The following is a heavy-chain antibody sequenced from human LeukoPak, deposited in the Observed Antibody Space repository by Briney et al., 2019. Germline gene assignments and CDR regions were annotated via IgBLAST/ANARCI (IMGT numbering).Heavy chain of an antibody. D-gene: IGHD2-2*01. CDR2: IKPDGSQK. V-gene: IGHV3-7*01. Sequence: HTGGSLRLSCVASGFSFNGDWMTWVRQAPGKGLEWVANIKPDGSQKYYVDSVKGRFTISRDNAEKSLFLQMDSLRAEDTAVYYCVRDGPAFLDFDYWGQGTLVTVSS. CDR3: VRDGPAFLDFDY. CDR1: GFSFNGDW. J-gene: IGHJ4*02.